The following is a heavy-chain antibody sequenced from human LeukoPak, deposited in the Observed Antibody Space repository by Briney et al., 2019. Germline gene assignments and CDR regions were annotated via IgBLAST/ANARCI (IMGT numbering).Heavy chain of an antibody. CDR1: GFTFRIYA. J-gene: IGHJ4*02. Sequence: PGGSLRLSCAASGFTFRIYAMSWIRQAPGKGLEWVSTISGNGGVTYYADSVKGRFTISRDNAKNSLYLQMNSLRAEDTGVYYCARGYSGSYYFSDYWGQGTLVTVSS. V-gene: IGHV3-23*01. D-gene: IGHD1-26*01. CDR3: ARGYSGSYYFSDY. CDR2: ISGNGGVT.